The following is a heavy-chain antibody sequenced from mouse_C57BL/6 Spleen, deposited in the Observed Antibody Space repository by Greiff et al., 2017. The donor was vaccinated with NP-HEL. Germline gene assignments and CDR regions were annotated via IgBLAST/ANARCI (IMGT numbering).Heavy chain of an antibody. CDR1: GFTFSSYA. J-gene: IGHJ3*01. V-gene: IGHV5-9-1*02. CDR2: ISSGGDYI. Sequence: EVKLMGSGEGLVKPGGSLKLSCAASGFTFSSYAMSWVRQTPEKRLEWVAYISSGGDYIYYADTVKGRFTISRDNARNTLYLQMSSLKSEDTAMYYCTRGGYDYAWFAYWGQGTLVTVSA. CDR3: TRGGYDYAWFAY. D-gene: IGHD2-4*01.